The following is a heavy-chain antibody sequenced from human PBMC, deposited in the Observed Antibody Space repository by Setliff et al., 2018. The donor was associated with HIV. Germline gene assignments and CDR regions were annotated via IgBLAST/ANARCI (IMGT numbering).Heavy chain of an antibody. J-gene: IGHJ4*02. CDR3: ARPSFGIGGGSIFDS. CDR1: GPSVSSSDYY. D-gene: IGHD3-3*01. V-gene: IGHV4-39*01. CDR2: IHHSGST. Sequence: PSETLSLTCTVSGPSVSSSDYYWGWIRQPPGKGLEWIASIHHSGSTWYNPSLKSRVTTSADMSKNQFFLKLLSMTAADTAVYYCARPSFGIGGGSIFDSWGQGTLVTVSS.